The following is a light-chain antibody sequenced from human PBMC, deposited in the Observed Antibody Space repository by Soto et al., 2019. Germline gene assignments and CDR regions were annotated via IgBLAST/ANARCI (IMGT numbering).Light chain of an antibody. CDR3: QPYGSSPRT. J-gene: IGKJ2*01. Sequence: EIVLTQSPGTLSLSPGERGTLSCRASQSVSRKFLAWYQQKPGQAPRLLIYGASSRATGIPDRFSGSGSGTDFTLTISRLEPEDFALYYCQPYGSSPRTFGQGTKLEIK. CDR1: QSVSRKF. V-gene: IGKV3-20*01. CDR2: GAS.